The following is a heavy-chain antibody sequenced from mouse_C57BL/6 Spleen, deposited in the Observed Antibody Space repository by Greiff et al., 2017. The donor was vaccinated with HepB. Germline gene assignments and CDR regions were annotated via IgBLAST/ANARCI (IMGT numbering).Heavy chain of an antibody. Sequence: VQLKQPGAELVKPGASVKLSCKASGYTFTSYWMHWVKQRPGQGLEWIGMIHPNSGSTNYNEKFKSKATLTVDKSSSTAYMQLSSLTSEDSAVYYCASNSAWFAYWGQGTLVTVSA. D-gene: IGHD1-3*01. CDR2: IHPNSGST. CDR1: GYTFTSYW. V-gene: IGHV1-64*01. CDR3: ASNSAWFAY. J-gene: IGHJ3*01.